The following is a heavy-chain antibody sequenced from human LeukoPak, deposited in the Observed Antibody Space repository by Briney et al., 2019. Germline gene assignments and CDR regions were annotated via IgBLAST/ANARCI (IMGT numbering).Heavy chain of an antibody. Sequence: ASVKVSCKASGYTFTSYGISWVRQAPGQGLEWMGWISAYNGNTNYAQKLQGRVTMTTDTSTSTAYMELRSLRSGDTAVYYCARVRWWVFDFDYWGQGPLVTVSS. CDR2: ISAYNGNT. V-gene: IGHV1-18*01. CDR1: GYTFTSYG. J-gene: IGHJ4*02. D-gene: IGHD2-15*01. CDR3: ARVRWWVFDFDY.